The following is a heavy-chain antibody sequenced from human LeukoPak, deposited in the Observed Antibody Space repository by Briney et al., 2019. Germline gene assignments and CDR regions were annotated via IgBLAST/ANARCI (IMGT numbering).Heavy chain of an antibody. CDR2: ISSSSSYI. Sequence: GGCLRLSCAASGFTFSSYSMNWVRQAPGKGLEWVSSISSSSSYIYYADSVKDRFTISRDNAKNSLYLQMNNLRAEDTAVYYCAKDNHYSESGIYYYYFDYWGQGTLVTVSS. D-gene: IGHD3-22*01. CDR1: GFTFSSYS. CDR3: AKDNHYSESGIYYYYFDY. V-gene: IGHV3-21*01. J-gene: IGHJ4*02.